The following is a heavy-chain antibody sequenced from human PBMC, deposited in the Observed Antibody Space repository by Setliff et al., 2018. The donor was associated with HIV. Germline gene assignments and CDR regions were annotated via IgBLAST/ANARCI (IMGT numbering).Heavy chain of an antibody. CDR1: EFRFSNYW. Sequence: GESLKISCVASEFRFSNYWMAWVRQAPGKGLEWVGNINQDGSEENYVDSVKGRFTISRDNAKNSLYLQMDSLRVEDTAVYYCARPFDQWGQGALVTVSS. J-gene: IGHJ4*02. V-gene: IGHV3-7*01. CDR3: ARPFDQ. CDR2: INQDGSEE.